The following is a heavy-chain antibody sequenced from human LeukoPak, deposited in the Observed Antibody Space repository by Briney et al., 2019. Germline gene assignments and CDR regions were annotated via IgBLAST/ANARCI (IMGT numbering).Heavy chain of an antibody. J-gene: IGHJ4*02. CDR2: ISGDNRDT. CDR1: GYSFRNYG. CDR3: ARLIRAAALIDY. Sequence: ASVKVSCKASGYSFRNYGLTWVRQVPGQGLEWMGWISGDNRDTDSAENFQGRLTMTTDTSTSTAYMDLRSLRSDDTGIYYCARLIRAAALIDYWGQGTLVTVSS. V-gene: IGHV1-18*01. D-gene: IGHD6-13*01.